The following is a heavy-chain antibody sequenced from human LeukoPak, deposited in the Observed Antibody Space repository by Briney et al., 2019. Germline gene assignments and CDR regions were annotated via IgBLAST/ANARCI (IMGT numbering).Heavy chain of an antibody. V-gene: IGHV3-30*01. CDR3: AADGRDGYNDY. J-gene: IGHJ4*02. Sequence: GGSLRLSCAASGFTFSSYAMHWVRRAPGKGLEWVAVISYDGSNKYYADSVKGRFTISRDNSKNTLYLQMNSLRAEDTAVYYCAADGRDGYNDYWGQGTLVTVSS. CDR1: GFTFSSYA. CDR2: ISYDGSNK. D-gene: IGHD5-24*01.